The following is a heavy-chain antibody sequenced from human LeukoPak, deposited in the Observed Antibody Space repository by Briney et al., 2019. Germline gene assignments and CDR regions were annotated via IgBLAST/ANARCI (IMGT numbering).Heavy chain of an antibody. CDR3: MRDAPGSNTGDY. Sequence: QPGGSLRLSCAASGFTVSSNYMSWVRQAPGKGLEWVSVISSSGITYSADSVKGRFTISRDDDKSSVYLHMHSLRAEDTAVYYCMRDAPGSNTGDYWGQGTRVTVSS. D-gene: IGHD1-14*01. CDR1: GFTVSSNY. V-gene: IGHV3-66*01. CDR2: ISSSGIT. J-gene: IGHJ4*02.